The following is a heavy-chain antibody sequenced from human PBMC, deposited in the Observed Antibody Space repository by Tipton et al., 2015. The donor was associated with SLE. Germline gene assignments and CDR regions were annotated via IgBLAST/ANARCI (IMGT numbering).Heavy chain of an antibody. Sequence: TLSLTCTVSGGSISSYYWSWIRQPPGKGLEWIGEINHSGSTNYNPSLKSRVTISVDTSKNQFSLKLSSVTAADTAVYYCAREGDGYRYWGQGTLVTVSS. CDR3: AREGDGYRY. V-gene: IGHV4-34*01. J-gene: IGHJ4*02. CDR2: INHSGST. CDR1: GGSISSYY. D-gene: IGHD5-24*01.